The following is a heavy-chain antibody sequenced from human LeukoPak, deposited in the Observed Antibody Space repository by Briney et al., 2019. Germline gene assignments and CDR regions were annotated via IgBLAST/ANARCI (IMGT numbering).Heavy chain of an antibody. D-gene: IGHD2-8*02. CDR2: IWSDGNKK. CDR1: GFTFSSYA. V-gene: IGHV3-30*02. J-gene: IGHJ4*02. Sequence: TGGSLRLSCAASGFTFSSYAMYWVRQAPGKGLEWVAFIWSDGNKKYYADSVKGRFTISRDNSRNTVNLQMNSLTGEDTAVYYCAKLLLETGGVGEEFDYWGQGTLVTVSS. CDR3: AKLLLETGGVGEEFDY.